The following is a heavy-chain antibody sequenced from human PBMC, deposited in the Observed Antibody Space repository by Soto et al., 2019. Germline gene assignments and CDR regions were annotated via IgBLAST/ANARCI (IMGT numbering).Heavy chain of an antibody. J-gene: IGHJ4*02. CDR1: GGSVSSGSYY. CDR2: IYYSGST. D-gene: IGHD1-26*01. CDR3: ASRSYSYSFDY. Sequence: SETLSLTCTVSGGSVSSGSYYWSWIRQPPGKGLEWIGYIYYSGSTNDNPALKSRVTISVDTSKNQFSRKLSSVTAADPAVYYCASRSYSYSFDYWGQGTLVTVSS. V-gene: IGHV4-61*01.